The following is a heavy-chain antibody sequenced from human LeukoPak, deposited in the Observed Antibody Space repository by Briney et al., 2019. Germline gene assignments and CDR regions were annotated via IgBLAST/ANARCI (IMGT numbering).Heavy chain of an antibody. V-gene: IGHV4-30-4*07. CDR3: VRGRYSSGWFKDKNWFDP. CDR2: IYHSGTT. CDR1: GVAISRGGYA. D-gene: IGHD6-19*01. Sequence: SETLSLICDVSGVAISRGGYAWNWIRQPPGKGLEWIAYIYHSGTTYYNPSLKSRPTISVDTSKNQFPLKLSSVTAADTAVYYCVRGRYSSGWFKDKNWFDPWGQGIPVTVSS. J-gene: IGHJ5*02.